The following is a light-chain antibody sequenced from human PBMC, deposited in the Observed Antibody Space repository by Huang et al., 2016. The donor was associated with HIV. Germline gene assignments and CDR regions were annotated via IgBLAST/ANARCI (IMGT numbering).Light chain of an antibody. V-gene: IGKV2-28*01. CDR3: MQALQTTRT. CDR2: LFY. CDR1: QSLLHSNGYNY. J-gene: IGKJ5*01. Sequence: DIVMTQSPLSLPVTPGEPASISCRSSQSLLHSNGYNYLDWYVQKPGQSPQLLIYLFYNRDSGVRDRFTCSGSVTDYTLKIRRVEAEAVGVYYCMQALQTTRTFGQGTRLEIK.